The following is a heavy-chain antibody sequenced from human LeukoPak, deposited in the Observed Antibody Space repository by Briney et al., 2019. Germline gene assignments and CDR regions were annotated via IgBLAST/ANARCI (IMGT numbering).Heavy chain of an antibody. Sequence: QPGGSLRLSCAASGFTFSSYAMSWVRQAPGKGLEWVSAISGSGGSTYYADSVKGRFTISRDNSKNTLYLQMNSLRAEDTAVYYCAKGNEIPREDLITSQNIVSDYYGMDVWGQGTTVTVSS. J-gene: IGHJ6*02. CDR2: ISGSGGST. CDR3: AKGNEIPREDLITSQNIVSDYYGMDV. CDR1: GFTFSSYA. V-gene: IGHV3-23*01. D-gene: IGHD2/OR15-2a*01.